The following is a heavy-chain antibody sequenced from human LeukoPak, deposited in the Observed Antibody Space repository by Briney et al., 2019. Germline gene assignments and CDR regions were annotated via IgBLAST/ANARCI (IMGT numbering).Heavy chain of an antibody. CDR2: IYSGGST. J-gene: IGHJ6*02. CDR3: VPPYYYYGMDV. Sequence: GGSLRLSCAASGFTVSSNYMSWVRQAPGKGLEWVSVIYSGGSTYYADSVKGRFTISRDNSKNTLYLQMNSLRAEDTAVYYCVPPYYYYGMDVWGQGTTVTVSS. CDR1: GFTVSSNY. V-gene: IGHV3-66*01.